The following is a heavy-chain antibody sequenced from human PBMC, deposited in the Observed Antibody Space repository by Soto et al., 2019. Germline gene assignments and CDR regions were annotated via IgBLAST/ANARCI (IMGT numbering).Heavy chain of an antibody. CDR1: GFNFNDYY. V-gene: IGHV3-11*06. Sequence: QVHLVESGGGLVKPGGSLRISCAASGFNFNDYYMNWIRQTPGKGLEWISYISGSSSDTKYADSVKGRFTISRDNANTSLYLQMHSLRAEDTAVYFCARGSSTVRGVTITVTNFDYWGQGTLVTVSS. J-gene: IGHJ4*02. D-gene: IGHD3-10*01. CDR3: ARGSSTVRGVTITVTNFDY. CDR2: ISGSSSDT.